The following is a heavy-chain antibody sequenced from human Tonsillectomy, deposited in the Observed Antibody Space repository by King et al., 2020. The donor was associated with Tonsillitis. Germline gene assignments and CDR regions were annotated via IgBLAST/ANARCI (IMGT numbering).Heavy chain of an antibody. CDR3: ARAYYDSSGYYDYWYFDL. Sequence: VQLQESGPGLVKPSETLSLTCTVSGGSISSYYWSWIRQPPGKGLEWIGYIYDSGSTNYNPSLKSRVTISVDTSKNQFSLKLSSVTAADTAVYYCARAYYDSSGYYDYWYFDLWGRGTLVTVSS. J-gene: IGHJ2*01. V-gene: IGHV4-59*01. CDR1: GGSISSYY. CDR2: IYDSGST. D-gene: IGHD3-22*01.